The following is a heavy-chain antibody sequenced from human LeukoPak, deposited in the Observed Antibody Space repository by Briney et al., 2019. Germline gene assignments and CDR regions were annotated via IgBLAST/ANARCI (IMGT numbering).Heavy chain of an antibody. V-gene: IGHV3-7*01. Sequence: GGSLRLSCAASGFTVSGNYISWVRQAPGKGLEWVANIEEYGNEVQYVDSVKGRFTIFRDNTKTSLYLQMNNLRVEDTAVYYCARPSFRTGSYFDHWGQGALVTVSS. CDR2: IEEYGNEV. J-gene: IGHJ4*02. CDR3: ARPSFRTGSYFDH. D-gene: IGHD3/OR15-3a*01. CDR1: GFTVSGNY.